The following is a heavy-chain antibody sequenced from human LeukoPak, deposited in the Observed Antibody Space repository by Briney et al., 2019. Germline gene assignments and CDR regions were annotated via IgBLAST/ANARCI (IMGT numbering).Heavy chain of an antibody. CDR2: IDYSGST. CDR1: GDSSYNSLYS. Sequence: SETLSPTCTVSGDSSYNSLYSWGWIRQPPGKGLEWIGSIDYSGSTYYNPSLKSRATISIDTSKNQFSLNLSSVTAADTAVYYCAREYTLYRSGWFLDYWGQGTLVTVSS. V-gene: IGHV4-39*07. D-gene: IGHD6-19*01. J-gene: IGHJ4*02. CDR3: AREYTLYRSGWFLDY.